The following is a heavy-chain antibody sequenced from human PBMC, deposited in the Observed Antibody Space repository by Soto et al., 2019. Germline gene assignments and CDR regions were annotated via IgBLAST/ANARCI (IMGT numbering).Heavy chain of an antibody. J-gene: IGHJ4*02. Sequence: QVQVVESGGGLVKPGGSLRLSCAASGFTFSDYYMNWIRQAPGKGLEWVSYISSSSDYTKYADSVKGRITISRDNAKSPLYLQMNSLRAEDTAVYYCARGGVRGTTSRGQVYNWGQGTLVTVSS. CDR1: GFTFSDYY. D-gene: IGHD1-7*01. V-gene: IGHV3-11*06. CDR2: ISSSSDYT. CDR3: ARGGVRGTTSRGQVYN.